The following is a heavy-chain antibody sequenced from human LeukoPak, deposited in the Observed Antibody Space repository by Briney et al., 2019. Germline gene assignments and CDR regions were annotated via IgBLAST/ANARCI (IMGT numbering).Heavy chain of an antibody. J-gene: IGHJ4*02. V-gene: IGHV3-74*01. CDR3: ARDRCSGGSCYANDY. CDR1: GFTFNSYW. Sequence: GGSLRLSCAASGFTFNSYWLHWVRQAPGKGLVWVSRINSDGSSTSYADSVKGRFTISRDNAKNTLYLQMNSLRAEDTAVYYCARDRCSGGSCYANDYWGQGTLVTVSS. CDR2: INSDGSST. D-gene: IGHD2-15*01.